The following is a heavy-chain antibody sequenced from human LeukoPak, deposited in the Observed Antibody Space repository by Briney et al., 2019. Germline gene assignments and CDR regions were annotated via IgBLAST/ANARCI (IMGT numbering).Heavy chain of an antibody. D-gene: IGHD2-15*01. V-gene: IGHV4-59*01. J-gene: IGHJ4*02. Sequence: PSETLSLTCTVSGGSLSSYYWSWVREPPGKGLEWIGYIYYSGSTNYNPSLKSRVTISVDTSKNQFSLKLSSVTAADTAVYYCARGHSGTFDYWGQGTLVTVSS. CDR2: IYYSGST. CDR3: ARGHSGTFDY. CDR1: GGSLSSYY.